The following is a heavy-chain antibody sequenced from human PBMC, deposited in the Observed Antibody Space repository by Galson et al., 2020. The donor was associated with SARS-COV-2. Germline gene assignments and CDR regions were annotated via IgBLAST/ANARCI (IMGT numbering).Heavy chain of an antibody. CDR3: ARHPREHAGHWGALYYYDSSGYYPSDAFDI. D-gene: IGHD3-22*01. V-gene: IGHV4-59*08. CDR2: IYYSGST. CDR1: GGSISSSY. Sequence: SETLSLTCTVPGGSISSSYWSWIRPPPGKALDWSGYIYYSGSTNSNPSLKSPRPISVDTSKNQSPLKLSSVTAADTAVYYCARHPREHAGHWGALYYYDSSGYYPSDAFDIWGQGTMVTVSS. J-gene: IGHJ3*02.